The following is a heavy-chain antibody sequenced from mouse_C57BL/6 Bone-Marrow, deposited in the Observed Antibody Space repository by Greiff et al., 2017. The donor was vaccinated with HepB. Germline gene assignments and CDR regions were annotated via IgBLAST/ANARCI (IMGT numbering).Heavy chain of an antibody. Sequence: EVKLVESGGGLVKPGGSLKLSCAASGFTFSSYAMSWVRQTPEKRLEWVATISDGGSYTYYPDNVKGRFTISRDNAKNNLYLQMSHLKSEDTAMYYCARDTHDWDAMDYWGQGTSVTVSS. D-gene: IGHD4-1*01. CDR3: ARDTHDWDAMDY. CDR2: ISDGGSYT. J-gene: IGHJ4*01. CDR1: GFTFSSYA. V-gene: IGHV5-4*01.